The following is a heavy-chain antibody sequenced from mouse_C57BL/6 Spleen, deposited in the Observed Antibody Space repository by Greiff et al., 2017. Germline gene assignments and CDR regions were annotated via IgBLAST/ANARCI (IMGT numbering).Heavy chain of an antibody. D-gene: IGHD2-4*01. CDR2: IHPNSGST. CDR3: ARESYYDYNDVGGAMDC. Sequence: QVQLQQPGAELVKPGASVKLSCKASGYTFTSYWMHWVKQRPGQGLEWIGMIHPNSGSTNYNEKFKSKATLTVDKSSSTAYMQLSSLTSEDSAVYDCARESYYDYNDVGGAMDCWGQETSVTVSS. J-gene: IGHJ4*01. CDR1: GYTFTSYW. V-gene: IGHV1-64*01.